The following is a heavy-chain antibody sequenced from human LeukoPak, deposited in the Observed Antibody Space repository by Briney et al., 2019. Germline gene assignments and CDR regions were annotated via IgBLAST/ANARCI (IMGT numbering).Heavy chain of an antibody. CDR2: IYPEGSIT. Sequence: PGESLKISCRRSGCNFNSYWIGWVRQMPGEGLEGVGIIYPEGSITRYTPSFQCQGTISADTPIPTPYLPWTSLKAPHTARYYCPSRRYHGRPHRLHPWRQGTLLTVPS. J-gene: IGHJ5*02. V-gene: IGHV5-51*01. CDR1: GCNFNSYW. CDR3: PSRRYHGRPHRLHP. D-gene: IGHD1-14*01.